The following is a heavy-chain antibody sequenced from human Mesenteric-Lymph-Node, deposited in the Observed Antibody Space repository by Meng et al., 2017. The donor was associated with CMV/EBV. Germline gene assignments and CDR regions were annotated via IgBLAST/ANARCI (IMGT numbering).Heavy chain of an antibody. CDR1: GGSISSYY. V-gene: IGHV4-59*01. J-gene: IGHJ5*02. CDR2: IHYSGTT. Sequence: GSLRLSCTVSGGSISSYYWSWIRQPPGKGLEWIGYIHYSGTTTYNPSLKSRVTISVDTYKNHFSLKLISVTAADPAVYYCARGPSLGYSYGFGWFDPWGQGTLVTVSS. CDR3: ARGPSLGYSYGFGWFDP. D-gene: IGHD5-18*01.